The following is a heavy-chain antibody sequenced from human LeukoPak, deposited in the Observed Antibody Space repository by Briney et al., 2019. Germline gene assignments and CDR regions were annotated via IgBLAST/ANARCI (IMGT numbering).Heavy chain of an antibody. CDR3: ARGRYDSSGLSLYYMDV. J-gene: IGHJ6*03. Sequence: SETLSLTCTVSGGSISSYYWSWIRQPPGKGLEWIGYIYYSGSTNYNPSPKSRVTISVDTSKNQFSLKLSSVTAADTAVYYCARGRYDSSGLSLYYMDVGGKGTTVTVSS. D-gene: IGHD3-22*01. CDR1: GGSISSYY. V-gene: IGHV4-59*01. CDR2: IYYSGST.